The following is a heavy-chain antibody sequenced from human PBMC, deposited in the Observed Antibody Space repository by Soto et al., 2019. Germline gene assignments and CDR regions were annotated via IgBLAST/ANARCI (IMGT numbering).Heavy chain of an antibody. V-gene: IGHV4-39*01. D-gene: IGHD6-19*01. Sequence: SETLSLTCXVSGGSISSSSYYWGWIRQPPGKGLEWIGSISYSVSTYYNPSLKSRVTISVDTSKNQFSLKLNSVTAADTAVYYCARRLAVAGHYFDYWGQGALVTVSS. CDR2: ISYSVST. CDR3: ARRLAVAGHYFDY. CDR1: GGSISSSSYY. J-gene: IGHJ4*02.